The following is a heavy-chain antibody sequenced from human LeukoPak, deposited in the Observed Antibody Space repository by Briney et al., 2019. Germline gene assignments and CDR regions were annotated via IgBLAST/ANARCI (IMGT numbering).Heavy chain of an antibody. Sequence: GASVKVSCKASGYTFTSYGIRWVRRAPGQGLEWMGWITTYNGNTNYPQKYQGRVTMTTDTSTSTAYMELRSLRSDDTAVYYCARADLINYYDSSGYYSRFDYWGQGTLVTVSS. CDR1: GYTFTSYG. V-gene: IGHV1-18*01. CDR3: ARADLINYYDSSGYYSRFDY. J-gene: IGHJ4*02. D-gene: IGHD3-22*01. CDR2: ITTYNGNT.